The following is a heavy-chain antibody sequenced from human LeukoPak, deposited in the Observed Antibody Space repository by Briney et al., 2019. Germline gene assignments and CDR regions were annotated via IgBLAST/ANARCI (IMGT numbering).Heavy chain of an antibody. CDR2: INPNSGGT. CDR1: GYTFTGYY. D-gene: IGHD3-9*01. Sequence: AASVKVSCKASGYTFTGYYMHWVRQAPGQGLEWMGWINPNSGGTNYAQKFQGRLTMTEDTPTDTAYMELSSLRFEDTAVYYCAAYDMFDPWGQGTLVTVSS. V-gene: IGHV1-2*02. J-gene: IGHJ5*02. CDR3: AAYDMFDP.